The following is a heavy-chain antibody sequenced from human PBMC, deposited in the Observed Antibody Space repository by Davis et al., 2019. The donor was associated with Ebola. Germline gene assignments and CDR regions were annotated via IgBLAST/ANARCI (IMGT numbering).Heavy chain of an antibody. Sequence: ASVKVSCKASGYTFTGYYMHWVRQAPGQGLEWMGWINPNSGGTNYAQKFQGRVTMTRDTSISTAYMELSRLRSDDTAVYYCARGEPLGYCSSTSCYTPFDYWGQGTLVTVSS. CDR1: GYTFTGYY. V-gene: IGHV1-2*02. CDR3: ARGEPLGYCSSTSCYTPFDY. CDR2: INPNSGGT. J-gene: IGHJ4*02. D-gene: IGHD2-2*02.